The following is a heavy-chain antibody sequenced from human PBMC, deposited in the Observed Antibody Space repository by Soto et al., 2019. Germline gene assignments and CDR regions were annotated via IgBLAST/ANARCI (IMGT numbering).Heavy chain of an antibody. Sequence: EVQLVESGGGLVQPGRSLRLSCVASGFTFYNHGMHWVXQAPGRGLEWVSGITWSSDSMGYADSVKGRFTISRDNAKNSLYLQMNSXRXEDTALYYCAKEDSGFSGYMDVWGKGTTVTVSS. CDR1: GFTFYNHG. CDR3: AKEDSGFSGYMDV. J-gene: IGHJ6*03. D-gene: IGHD3-10*01. CDR2: ITWSSDSM. V-gene: IGHV3-9*01.